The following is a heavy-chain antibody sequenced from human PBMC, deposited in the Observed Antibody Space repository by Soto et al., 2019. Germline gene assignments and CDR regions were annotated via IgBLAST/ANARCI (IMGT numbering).Heavy chain of an antibody. CDR2: IYWDDDK. Sequence: QITLKESGPTLVKPTQTLTLTCTFSGFSLSTSGVGVGWIRQPPGKALEWLALIYWDDDKRYSPSLRSRLTINKDTSNTXVXLXMXXMDPADTATYYCIQSRCGGDCLQSYASHYYYGMDVWGQGTTVTVSS. CDR3: IQSRCGGDCLQSYASHYYYGMDV. CDR1: GFSLSTSGVG. V-gene: IGHV2-5*02. D-gene: IGHD2-21*02. J-gene: IGHJ6*02.